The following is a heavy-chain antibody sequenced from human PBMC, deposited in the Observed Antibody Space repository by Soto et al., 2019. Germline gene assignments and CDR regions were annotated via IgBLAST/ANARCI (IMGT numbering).Heavy chain of an antibody. CDR3: ASTAEAVGAIPYYYYGMDV. Sequence: ASLKVCSKAPGGTFSSYAISWVRQAPGKGLEWMGGIIPIFGTANYAQKFQGRVTITADESTSTAYMELSSLRSEGTAVYYCASTAEAVGAIPYYYYGMDVWGQGTTVTVSS. J-gene: IGHJ6*02. CDR2: IIPIFGTA. V-gene: IGHV1-69*13. CDR1: GGTFSSYA. D-gene: IGHD1-26*01.